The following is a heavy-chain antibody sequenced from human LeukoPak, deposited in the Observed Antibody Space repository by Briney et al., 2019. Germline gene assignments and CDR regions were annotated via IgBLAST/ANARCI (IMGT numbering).Heavy chain of an antibody. D-gene: IGHD6-19*01. Sequence: SVKVSCKASGYTFTSYYMHWVRQAPGQGLEWMGRIIPILGIANYAQKFQGRVTITADKSTSTAYMELSSLKSEDTAVYYCARVPPRAVAGEHYFDYWGQGTLVTVSS. V-gene: IGHV1-69*04. CDR2: IIPILGIA. CDR1: GYTFTSYY. CDR3: ARVPPRAVAGEHYFDY. J-gene: IGHJ4*02.